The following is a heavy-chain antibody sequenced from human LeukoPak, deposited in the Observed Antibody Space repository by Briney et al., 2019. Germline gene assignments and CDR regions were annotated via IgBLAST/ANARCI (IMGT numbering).Heavy chain of an antibody. CDR1: GFTFSSYG. J-gene: IGHJ6*02. CDR3: ARGHYYGMDV. V-gene: IGHV3-33*05. CDR2: VSYDGSDK. Sequence: GGSLRLSCAPSGFTFSSYGIHWVRQAPGKRLEWVTTVSYDGSDKYYADSVKGRFTISRDNSKNTLYLQMSSLRAEDTAVYYCARGHYYGMDVWGQGTTVTVSS.